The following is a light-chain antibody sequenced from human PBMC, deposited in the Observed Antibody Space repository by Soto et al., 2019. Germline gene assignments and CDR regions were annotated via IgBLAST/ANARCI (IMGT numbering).Light chain of an antibody. J-gene: IGKJ1*01. V-gene: IGKV3-15*01. CDR1: QSVSSY. Sequence: EIVMTQSPATLSVSPGERATLSCRTSQSVSSYLAWYQQKPGQAPRLLIYGASTRATGIPTRFSGSGSETEFTLTISSLQSEDFALYYCQQYNNWPPTFGHGTKVDIK. CDR3: QQYNNWPPT. CDR2: GAS.